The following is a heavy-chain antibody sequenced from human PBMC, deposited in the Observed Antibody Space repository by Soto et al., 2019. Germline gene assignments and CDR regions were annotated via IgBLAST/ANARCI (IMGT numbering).Heavy chain of an antibody. CDR1: GLTFSKYA. V-gene: IGHV3-23*01. CDR2: ISGSGTTT. CDR3: VKFFVETGGSSGWPWSLDS. D-gene: IGHD6-25*01. J-gene: IGHJ4*02. Sequence: EVQLLESGGGLVQPGGSLRLSCAASGLTFSKYAMSWVRQAPGKGLEWVSAISGSGTTTYSADSVRGRFTISRDNSNNLLSLQMNSPSPEDTALYYCVKFFVETGGSSGWPWSLDSWGQGTLVTVSS.